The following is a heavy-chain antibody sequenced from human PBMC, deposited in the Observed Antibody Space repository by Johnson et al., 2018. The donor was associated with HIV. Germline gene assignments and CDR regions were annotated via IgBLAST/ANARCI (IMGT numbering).Heavy chain of an antibody. Sequence: QVQLVESGGGVVRPGRSLRLSCAVSGFTFSNYPMHWVRQAPGKGLEWVAVISYGGRNKYYADSLKGRFTISRDNSRNTLYLQMNSLRAEDTAVYYCARGGIAAKEPWRAFDIWGQGTMVTVSS. CDR1: GFTFSNYP. J-gene: IGHJ3*02. CDR3: ARGGIAAKEPWRAFDI. D-gene: IGHD6-13*01. CDR2: ISYGGRNK. V-gene: IGHV3-30*04.